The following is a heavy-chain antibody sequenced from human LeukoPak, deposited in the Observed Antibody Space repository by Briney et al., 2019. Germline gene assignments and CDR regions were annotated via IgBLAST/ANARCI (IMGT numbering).Heavy chain of an antibody. D-gene: IGHD3-10*01. J-gene: IGHJ6*03. CDR1: GGSFSGYY. V-gene: IGHV4-34*01. Sequence: PSETLSLTCAVYGGSFSGYYWSWIRQPPGKGLEWIGEINHSGSTNYNPSLKSRVTISVDTSKNQFSLKLSSVTAADTAVYYCARVGSGSYFYYYYYMDVWGKGTTVTISS. CDR3: ARVGSGSYFYYYYYMDV. CDR2: INHSGST.